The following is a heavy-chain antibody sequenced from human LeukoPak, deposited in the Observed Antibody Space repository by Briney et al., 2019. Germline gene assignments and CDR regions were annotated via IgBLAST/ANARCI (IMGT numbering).Heavy chain of an antibody. D-gene: IGHD3-10*01. J-gene: IGHJ4*02. CDR1: GGTFSSNT. CDR2: INTNTGNP. V-gene: IGHV7-4-1*02. Sequence: ASVKVSCKASGGTFSSNTISWVRQAPGQGLEWMGWINTNTGNPTYAQGFTGRFVFSLDTSVSTAYLQISSLKAEDTAVYYCARSHYHGSGSYYTYWGQGTLVTVSS. CDR3: ARSHYHGSGSYYTY.